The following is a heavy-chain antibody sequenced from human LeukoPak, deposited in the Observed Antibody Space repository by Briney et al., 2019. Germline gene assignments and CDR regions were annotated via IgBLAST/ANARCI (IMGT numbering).Heavy chain of an antibody. V-gene: IGHV4-30-2*01. CDR3: ARGLRRELYFDY. CDR2: IYHSGST. CDR1: GGSISSGGYS. Sequence: SQTLSLTCAVSGGSISSGGYSWSWIRQPPGKGLEWIGYIYHSGSTYYNPSLKSRVTISVDRSKNQFSLKLSSVTAADTVVYYCARGLRRELYFDYWRQGTLVTVSS. J-gene: IGHJ4*02. D-gene: IGHD5-12*01.